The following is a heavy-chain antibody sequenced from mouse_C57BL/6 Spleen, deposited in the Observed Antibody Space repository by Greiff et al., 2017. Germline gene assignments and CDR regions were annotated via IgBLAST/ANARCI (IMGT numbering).Heavy chain of an antibody. D-gene: IGHD2-5*01. CDR3: ASPSNYEAWFAY. CDR1: GFNIKDYY. V-gene: IGHV14-2*01. Sequence: VQLQQSGAELVKPGASVKLSCTASGFNIKDYYMHWVKQRPEQGLEWIGRIDPEDGETKYAPKFKGKATITADTSSNTAYMQLSSLTSEDTAVYYWASPSNYEAWFAYWGQGTLVTVSA. CDR2: IDPEDGET. J-gene: IGHJ3*01.